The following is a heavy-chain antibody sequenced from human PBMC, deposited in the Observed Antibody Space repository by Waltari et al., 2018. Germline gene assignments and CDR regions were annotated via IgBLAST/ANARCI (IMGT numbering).Heavy chain of an antibody. D-gene: IGHD4-17*01. V-gene: IGHV4-31*03. CDR2: SYYSEST. CDR1: GGSISSGGYY. CDR3: ARALPHLRPYFDY. J-gene: IGHJ4*02. Sequence: QVQLQESGPGLVKPSQTLSLTCPVSGGSISSGGYYWSWSRQHQGKGLEWIGYSYYSESTYDNPSLKSRVTISVYTSKNLFSRKLSSVSSADTAGYYCARALPHLRPYFDYWGQGTLVTGSS.